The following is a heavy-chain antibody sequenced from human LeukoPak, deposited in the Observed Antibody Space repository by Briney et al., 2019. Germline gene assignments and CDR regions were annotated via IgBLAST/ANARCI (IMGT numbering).Heavy chain of an antibody. Sequence: PSETLSLTCTVSGDSISSGNYYWTWIRQPPGKGLEWIGYIYYSGSTFYNPSLKSRVTISVDTSKNEFSLKLSSATAADTAVYYCAREFWSGSYSDKWGQGTLVTVSS. V-gene: IGHV4-30-4*01. CDR3: AREFWSGSYSDK. CDR1: GDSISSGNYY. CDR2: IYYSGST. D-gene: IGHD3-3*01. J-gene: IGHJ4*02.